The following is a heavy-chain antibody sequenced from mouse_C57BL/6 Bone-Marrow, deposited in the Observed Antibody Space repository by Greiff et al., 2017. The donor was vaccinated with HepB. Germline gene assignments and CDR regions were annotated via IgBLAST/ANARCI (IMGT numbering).Heavy chain of an antibody. CDR2: IDPENGDT. V-gene: IGHV14-4*01. Sequence: VQLKESGAELVRPGASVKLSCTASGFNIKDDYMHWVKQRPEQGLEWIGWIDPENGDTEYASKFQGKATITADTSSNTAYLQLSSLTSEDTAVYYCTSHLLFAMDYWGQGTSVTVSS. CDR1: GFNIKDDY. J-gene: IGHJ4*01. CDR3: TSHLLFAMDY. D-gene: IGHD2-1*01.